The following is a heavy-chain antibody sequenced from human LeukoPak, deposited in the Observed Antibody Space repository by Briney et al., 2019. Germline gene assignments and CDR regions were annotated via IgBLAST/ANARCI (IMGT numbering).Heavy chain of an antibody. CDR2: IFPGDSDT. Sequence: GESLKISCKGSGYSFTSYWIGWVRQMPGKGLEWMGIIFPGDSDTKYSPSFQGQVTISADKSINTAYLHWSSLKASDTAMYYCARRGYYSNSPGDYWGQGTLVTVAS. V-gene: IGHV5-51*01. CDR3: ARRGYYSNSPGDY. J-gene: IGHJ4*02. CDR1: GYSFTSYW. D-gene: IGHD3-3*01.